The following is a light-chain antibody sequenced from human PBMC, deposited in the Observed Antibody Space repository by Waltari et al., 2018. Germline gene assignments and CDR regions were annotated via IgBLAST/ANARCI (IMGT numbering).Light chain of an antibody. CDR3: QQSDTSSVT. CDR1: QSISSTY. Sequence: EIVLTQSPGTLSLSPGDRATLSCRASQSISSTYLACYQQKPGQAPSLLIYAASSRATGIPDRFSGSGSGTDFTLTINRLEPEDFAVYYCQQSDTSSVTFGQGTRLEIK. J-gene: IGKJ5*01. V-gene: IGKV3-20*01. CDR2: AAS.